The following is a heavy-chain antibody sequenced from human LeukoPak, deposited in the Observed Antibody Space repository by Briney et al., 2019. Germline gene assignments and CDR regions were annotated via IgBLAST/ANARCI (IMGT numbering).Heavy chain of an antibody. CDR3: ARESGDYGTTLYFDL. V-gene: IGHV4-61*01. CDR1: GGSVSSGSYY. CDR2: IYYSGST. D-gene: IGHD4-17*01. Sequence: SETLSLTCTVSGGSVSSGSYYWRWIRQPPGKGLEWIGYIYYSGSTNYNPSLKSRVTISVDTSKNQFSLKLSSVTAADTAVYYCARESGDYGTTLYFDLWGRGTLVTVSS. J-gene: IGHJ2*01.